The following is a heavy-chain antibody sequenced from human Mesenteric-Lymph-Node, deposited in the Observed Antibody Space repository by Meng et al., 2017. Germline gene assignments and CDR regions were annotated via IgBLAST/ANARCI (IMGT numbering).Heavy chain of an antibody. V-gene: IGHV3-23*01. CDR1: GFTFSNYA. Sequence: GESLKISCAASGFTFSNYAMLWVRQAPGKGLEWVSAISGSGGSTYYADSVKGRFTISRDNSKNTLYLQMNSLRAEDTAVYYCARGYSSGWYGDGEYFQHWGQGTLVTVSS. J-gene: IGHJ1*01. CDR3: ARGYSSGWYGDGEYFQH. D-gene: IGHD6-19*01. CDR2: ISGSGGST.